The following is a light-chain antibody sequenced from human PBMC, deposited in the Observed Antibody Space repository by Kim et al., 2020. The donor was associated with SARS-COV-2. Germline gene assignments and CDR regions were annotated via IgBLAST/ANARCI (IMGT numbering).Light chain of an antibody. CDR1: SLGNND. J-gene: IGLJ2*01. CDR2: GKS. Sequence: SSELTQDPAVSVALGQTVRITCQGDSLGNNDESWYQQKPGQAPVVVIYGKSNRLSGIPDRFSGSTSGSTASLIITGAQAEDEADYYCNSRDSSTNQLVFGGGTQLTVL. V-gene: IGLV3-19*01. CDR3: NSRDSSTNQLV.